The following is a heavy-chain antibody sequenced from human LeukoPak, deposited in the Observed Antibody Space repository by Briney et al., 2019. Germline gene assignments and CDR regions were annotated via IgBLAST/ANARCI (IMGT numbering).Heavy chain of an antibody. V-gene: IGHV3-23*01. CDR3: AKDVQSWPTYFDY. CDR2: ITGSGGYT. CDR1: GFTFSSYA. D-gene: IGHD1-1*01. J-gene: IGHJ4*02. Sequence: PGGSLRLSCAASGFTFSSYAVSWVRQAPGKGLEWVSAITGSGGYTYYADSVKGRFTVSRDNSKNTLYLQVNSLRAADTAVYFCAKDVQSWPTYFDYWGQGTLVTVSS.